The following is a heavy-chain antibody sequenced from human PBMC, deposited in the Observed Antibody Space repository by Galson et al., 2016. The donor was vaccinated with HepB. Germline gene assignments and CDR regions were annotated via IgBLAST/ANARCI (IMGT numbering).Heavy chain of an antibody. J-gene: IGHJ4*02. Sequence: SLRLSCAASGFTFSSYAMSWVRQAPGKGLEWVSAISGSGGSTYYADSVRGRFTISRDNSKNTLYLQMNSLRAEDTAVYYCAAPLGIVAVAGTVDFGCWGQGTLVTVSS. CDR2: ISGSGGST. CDR1: GFTFSSYA. D-gene: IGHD6-19*01. V-gene: IGHV3-23*01. CDR3: AAPLGIVAVAGTVDFGC.